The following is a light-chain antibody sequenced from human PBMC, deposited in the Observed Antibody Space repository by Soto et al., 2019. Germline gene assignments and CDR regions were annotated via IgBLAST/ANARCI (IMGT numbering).Light chain of an antibody. CDR1: QGISSY. Sequence: DIQLTQSPSFLSASVGDRVTITCRASQGISSYLAWYQQKPGKAPKLLIYAASTLQSGVPSRFSGSGSGTEFTLTISSLQPEDFATYYCLQLSSYPLTFGGGTKV. CDR3: LQLSSYPLT. V-gene: IGKV1-9*01. J-gene: IGKJ4*01. CDR2: AAS.